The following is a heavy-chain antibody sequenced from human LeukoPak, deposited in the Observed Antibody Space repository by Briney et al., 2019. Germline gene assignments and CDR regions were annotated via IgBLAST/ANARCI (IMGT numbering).Heavy chain of an antibody. D-gene: IGHD1-14*01. J-gene: IGHJ3*02. V-gene: IGHV3-33*01. CDR3: ARSTLLGNDAFDI. CDR2: IWYDGSNK. CDR1: GFTFSSYG. Sequence: PGGSLRLSCAASGFTFSSYGMHWVRQAPGKGLEWVAVIWYDGSNKYYADSVKGRFTISRDNSKNTLYLQMNSLRAEDTAVYYCARSTLLGNDAFDIWGQGTMVTVSS.